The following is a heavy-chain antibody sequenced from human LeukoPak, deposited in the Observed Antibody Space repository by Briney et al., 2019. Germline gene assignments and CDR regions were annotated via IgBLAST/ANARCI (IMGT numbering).Heavy chain of an antibody. Sequence: GGSLRLSCRTSGFSFTNYCMTWVRQAPGKGLEWMANIRQSGREKDYVASVKGRFTISRDNANNSLFLQMNGLRVEDTAIYYCATSDYCGSERGGVSPSDHWGQGILVTVSS. V-gene: IGHV3-7*01. CDR2: IRQSGREK. CDR1: GFSFTNYC. J-gene: IGHJ4*02. CDR3: ATSDYCGSERGGVSPSDH. D-gene: IGHD3-10*01.